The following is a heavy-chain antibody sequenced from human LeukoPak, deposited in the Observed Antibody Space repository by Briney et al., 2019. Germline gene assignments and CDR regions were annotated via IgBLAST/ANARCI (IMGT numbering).Heavy chain of an antibody. V-gene: IGHV3-11*01. CDR3: ARDVARIMDY. Sequence: GGSLRLSCAASGFTFRDYYMTWIRQAPGKGLEWVSQINSGGTTIYYADSVKGRFIMSRDNVKNSVYLQMNSLRADDTAVYYCARDVARIMDYWGQGTLDTVSS. D-gene: IGHD2-15*01. CDR2: INSGGTTI. CDR1: GFTFRDYY. J-gene: IGHJ4*02.